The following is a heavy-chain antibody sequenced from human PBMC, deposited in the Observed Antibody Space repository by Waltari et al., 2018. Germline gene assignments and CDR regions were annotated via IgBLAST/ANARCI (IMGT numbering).Heavy chain of an antibody. CDR2: INGGGVNT. Sequence: VQLLESGGGLVQPGGSLGISCAASGVPFSHYAMIWVRQAPGKGLEWVSVINGGGVNTYYADSVKGRLTISRDNSKNTLYLQMNSLRAEDTAVYYCAKHPTVGNFDYWGQGTLVTVSP. D-gene: IGHD4-4*01. CDR3: AKHPTVGNFDY. CDR1: GVPFSHYA. J-gene: IGHJ4*02. V-gene: IGHV3-23*01.